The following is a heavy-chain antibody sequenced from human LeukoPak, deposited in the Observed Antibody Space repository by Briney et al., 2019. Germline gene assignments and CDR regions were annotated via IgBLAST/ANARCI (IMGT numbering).Heavy chain of an antibody. D-gene: IGHD1-1*01. CDR2: IFGSGGSP. CDR1: GFTFCSHA. J-gene: IGHJ3*02. Sequence: GGSLRLSCGASGFTFCSHAMYWVRQAPGKGLEWVAGIFGSGGSPHYADPVKGRFTISRDNSKNTLYLQMNSLRAEDTAVYYCAREAPLERLFSGAFDIWGQGTMVTVSS. CDR3: AREAPLERLFSGAFDI. V-gene: IGHV3-23*01.